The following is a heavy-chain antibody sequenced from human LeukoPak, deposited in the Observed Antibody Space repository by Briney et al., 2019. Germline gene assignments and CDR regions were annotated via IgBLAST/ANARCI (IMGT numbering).Heavy chain of an antibody. CDR2: IIPIFGTA. CDR1: GGTFSSYA. Sequence: SVKVSCKASGGTFSSYAISWVRQAPGQGLEWMGGIIPIFGTANYAQKFQGRVTITADESTSTAYMELSSLRSEDTAVYYCTRERPILVVVVATDLDYWGQGTLVTVSS. CDR3: TRERPILVVVVATDLDY. J-gene: IGHJ4*02. V-gene: IGHV1-69*13. D-gene: IGHD2-15*01.